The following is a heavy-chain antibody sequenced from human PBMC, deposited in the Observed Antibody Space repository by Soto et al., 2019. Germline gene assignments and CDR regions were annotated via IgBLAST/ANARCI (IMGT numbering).Heavy chain of an antibody. D-gene: IGHD5-12*01. Sequence: EVQLVESGGGLVKPGGSLRLSCAASGFTFSNAWMSWVRQAPGKGLEWVGRIKSIANGGTRDHAAPVKGRFTISRDDSKNTLYLQMNSLQTEDTAVYYCATDWLDHWGQGTLVTVSS. J-gene: IGHJ4*02. CDR2: IKSIANGGTR. CDR3: ATDWLDH. V-gene: IGHV3-15*01. CDR1: GFTFSNAW.